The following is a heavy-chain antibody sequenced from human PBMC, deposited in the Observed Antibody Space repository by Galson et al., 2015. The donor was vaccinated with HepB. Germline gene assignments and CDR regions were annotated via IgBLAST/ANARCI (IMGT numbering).Heavy chain of an antibody. Sequence: QSGAEVKKPGESLRISCKGSGYSFTNYWINWVRQMPGKGLEWMGRIDPSDSYTNYNPSFQGHVTISADKSMNTAYLQWSSLKASDTAMYYCATLWYGKVAATHFYWFDPWGQGTLVTVSS. J-gene: IGHJ5*02. V-gene: IGHV5-10-1*01. CDR3: ATLWYGKVAATHFYWFDP. CDR2: IDPSDSYT. CDR1: GYSFTNYW. D-gene: IGHD6-13*01.